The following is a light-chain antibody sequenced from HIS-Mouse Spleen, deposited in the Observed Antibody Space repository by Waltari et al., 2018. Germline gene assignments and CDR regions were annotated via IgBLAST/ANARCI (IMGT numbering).Light chain of an antibody. CDR3: QQRSNWPGFT. CDR2: DAS. CDR1: QSVSSY. Sequence: EIVLTQSQATLSLSPGERATLSCRASQSVSSYLAWYQQKPGQAPRLLIYDASNRGTGIPARFSGSGSGTDFTLTISSLEPEDCAVYYCQQRSNWPGFTFGPGTKVDIK. V-gene: IGKV3-11*01. J-gene: IGKJ3*01.